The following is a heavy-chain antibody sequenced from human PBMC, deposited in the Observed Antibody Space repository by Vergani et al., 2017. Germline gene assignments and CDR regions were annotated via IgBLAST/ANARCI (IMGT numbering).Heavy chain of an antibody. D-gene: IGHD2-2*01. CDR3: ARAMTMTPIFDY. J-gene: IGHJ4*02. CDR2: ISSSGSTI. Sequence: VQLVESGGGVVQPGRSLRLSCAASGFTFSSYGMHWVRQAPGKGLEWVSYISSSGSTIYYADSVKGRFTISRDNAKNSLYLQMNSLRAEDTAVYYCARAMTMTPIFDYWGQGTLVTVSS. CDR1: GFTFSSYG. V-gene: IGHV3-48*04.